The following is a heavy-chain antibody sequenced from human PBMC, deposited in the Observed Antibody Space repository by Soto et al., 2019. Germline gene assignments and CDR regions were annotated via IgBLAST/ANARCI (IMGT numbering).Heavy chain of an antibody. Sequence: HITLKESGLTLVKPTQTLTLTCTFSGLSLSTSGVGVGWIRQPPEKTLERLALIYWDDDKRYSHCLKNRLTITRDTSRNQVVLTMTTMNPVDEATYYGGRGRGSARSAYFDYRGQGKLVTVS. CDR1: GLSLSTSGVG. J-gene: IGHJ4*02. D-gene: IGHD3-10*01. CDR2: IYWDDDK. CDR3: GRGRGSARSAYFDY. V-gene: IGHV2-5*02.